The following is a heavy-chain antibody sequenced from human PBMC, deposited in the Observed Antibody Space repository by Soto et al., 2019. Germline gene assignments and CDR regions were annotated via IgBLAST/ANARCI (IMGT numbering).Heavy chain of an antibody. J-gene: IGHJ6*02. CDR1: GYTFTTYY. Sequence: ASVKVSCKASGYTFTTYYMHWVRQAPGQGLEWMGIINPSGGSTSYAQKFQGRVTMTRDTSTSTVYMELSSLKSEDTAVYYCARDPASSCYSPDYYAMDFWGQGTTVTVSS. CDR3: ARDPASSCYSPDYYAMDF. V-gene: IGHV1-46*03. CDR2: INPSGGST. D-gene: IGHD3-22*01.